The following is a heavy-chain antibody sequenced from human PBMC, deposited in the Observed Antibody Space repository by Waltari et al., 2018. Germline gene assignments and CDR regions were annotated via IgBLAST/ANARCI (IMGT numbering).Heavy chain of an antibody. V-gene: IGHV1-46*01. J-gene: IGHJ4*02. CDR3: ARGSGGSYVVDY. CDR2: INPSGGST. D-gene: IGHD2-15*01. CDR1: GYTFPSSY. Sequence: QVQLVQSGAEVKTPGASVKVSCKASGYTFPSSYMPWVRQATGQGIEWMGIINPSGGSTSYAQKFQGRVTMTRDTSTSTVYMELSSLRSEDTAVYYCARGSGGSYVVDYWGQGTLVTVSS.